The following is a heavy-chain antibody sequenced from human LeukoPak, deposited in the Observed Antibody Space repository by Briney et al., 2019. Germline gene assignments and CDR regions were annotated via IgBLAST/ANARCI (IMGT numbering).Heavy chain of an antibody. CDR3: ARHLREVYYYVKSNWFDP. V-gene: IGHV4-4*07. Sequence: TSGSTNYNPSLKSRVTMSVDTSKNQFSLKLSSVTAADTAVYYCARHLREVYYYVKSNWFDPWGQGTLVTVSS. CDR2: TSGST. D-gene: IGHD3-10*02. J-gene: IGHJ5*02.